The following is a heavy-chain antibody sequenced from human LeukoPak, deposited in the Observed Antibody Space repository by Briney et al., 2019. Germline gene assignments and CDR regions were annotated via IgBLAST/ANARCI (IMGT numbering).Heavy chain of an antibody. Sequence: ESGPTLVKPTQTLTLTCTFSGFSLSTSGVGVGWIRQPPGKALEWLALIYWDDDKRYSPSLKSRLTITKDTSKNQVVLTMTNMDPVDTATYYCAHRLDDILNWNWFDPWGQGTLVTVSS. J-gene: IGHJ5*02. CDR2: IYWDDDK. CDR3: AHRLDDILNWNWFDP. D-gene: IGHD3-9*01. V-gene: IGHV2-5*02. CDR1: GFSLSTSGVG.